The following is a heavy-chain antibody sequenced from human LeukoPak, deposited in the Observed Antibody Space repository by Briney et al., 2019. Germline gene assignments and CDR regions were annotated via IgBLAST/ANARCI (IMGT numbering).Heavy chain of an antibody. Sequence: GGSLRLSCAASGFTFSNAWMSWVRQAPGKGLEWVGRIKSKNNGGTTDYAAPVKGRFAISRDDSKNTLYLQMNSLKTEDTAVYYCTTLYGLGSYYWGQGTLVTVSS. J-gene: IGHJ4*02. V-gene: IGHV3-15*01. D-gene: IGHD3-10*01. CDR2: IKSKNNGGTT. CDR1: GFTFSNAW. CDR3: TTLYGLGSYY.